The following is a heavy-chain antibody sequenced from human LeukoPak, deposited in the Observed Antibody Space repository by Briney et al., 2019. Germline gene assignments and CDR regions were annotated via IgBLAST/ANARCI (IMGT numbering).Heavy chain of an antibody. Sequence: SETLSLTCTVSGASISSYYWSWIRQPPGKGLEWIGYINYSGSTNYNPSLESRVTISVDTSKNQFSLKLSSVTAADTAVYYCTREYGSGWSGAGFWGQGTLVTVSS. D-gene: IGHD6-19*01. CDR1: GASISSYY. CDR2: INYSGST. J-gene: IGHJ4*02. CDR3: TREYGSGWSGAGF. V-gene: IGHV4-59*01.